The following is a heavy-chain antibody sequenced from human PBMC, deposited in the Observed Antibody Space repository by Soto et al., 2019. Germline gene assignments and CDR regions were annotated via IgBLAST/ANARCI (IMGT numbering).Heavy chain of an antibody. J-gene: IGHJ6*02. CDR3: ARNLDYFYGPGSGNGHGF. CDR2: INTKVGDT. Sequence: QVQLVQSGAEVKEPGDSVRVSCEASGYTFTAYYIHWVRQAPGQGLEWMGWINTKVGDTTYAQDFQGRVSITRDMSISTVYMELTRLTAGDTAISYCARNLDYFYGPGSGNGHGFWCQGITVTVFS. CDR1: GYTFTAYY. V-gene: IGHV1-2*02. D-gene: IGHD3-10*01.